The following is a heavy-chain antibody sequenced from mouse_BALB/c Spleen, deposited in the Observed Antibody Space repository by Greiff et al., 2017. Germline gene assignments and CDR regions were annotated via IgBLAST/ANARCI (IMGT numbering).Heavy chain of an antibody. V-gene: IGHV5-17*02. CDR3: ARYSSYPYYAMDY. CDR1: GFTFSSFG. Sequence: EVKVVESGGGLVQPGGSRKLSCAASGFTFSSFGMHWVRQAPEKGLEWVAYISSGSSTIYYADTVKGRFTISRDNPKNTLFLQMTSLRSEDTAMYYCARYSSYPYYAMDYWGQGTSVTVSS. J-gene: IGHJ4*01. D-gene: IGHD1-1*01. CDR2: ISSGSSTI.